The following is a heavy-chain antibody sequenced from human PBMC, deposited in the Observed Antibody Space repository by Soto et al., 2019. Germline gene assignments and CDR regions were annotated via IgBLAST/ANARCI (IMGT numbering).Heavy chain of an antibody. V-gene: IGHV4-59*08. Sequence: PSETLSLTCTVSGGSISSYYWSWIRQPPGKGLEWIGYIYYSGSTNYNPSLKSRVTISVGTSKNQFSLKLSSVTAADTAVYYCARLFQGGSSRYFDWLYPAAFFDYWGQGTLVTVSS. J-gene: IGHJ4*02. D-gene: IGHD3-9*01. CDR3: ARLFQGGSSRYFDWLYPAAFFDY. CDR1: GGSISSYY. CDR2: IYYSGST.